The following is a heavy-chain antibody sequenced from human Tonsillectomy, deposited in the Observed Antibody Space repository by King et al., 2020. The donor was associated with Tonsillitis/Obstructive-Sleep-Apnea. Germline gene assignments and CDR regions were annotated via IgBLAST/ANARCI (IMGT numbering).Heavy chain of an antibody. Sequence: VQLQQWGAGLLKPSETLSLTCAVYGGSFSSYYWSWIRQPPGKGLEWIGEINHSGSTNYKPSLKSRVTMSVDTSKNQFSLKLSSVTAADTAVYYCAREDIIVVPAAAVYYYYMDVWGKGTTVTVSS. CDR3: AREDIIVVPAAAVYYYYMDV. D-gene: IGHD2-2*01. V-gene: IGHV4-34*01. J-gene: IGHJ6*03. CDR1: GGSFSSYY. CDR2: INHSGST.